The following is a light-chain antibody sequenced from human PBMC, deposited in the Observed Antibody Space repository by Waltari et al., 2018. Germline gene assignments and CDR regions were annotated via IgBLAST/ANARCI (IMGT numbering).Light chain of an antibody. CDR2: GAS. J-gene: IGKJ2*01. V-gene: IGKV3D-15*01. CDR3: QQNSIWPYT. Sequence: EIVMTQSPATLSLSPGERATLSCRASQSVNSNLAWYQQKPGQAPRLLLYGASRRATGIPDRFSGSGSGTEFTLTISSLEPEDSAVYYCQQNSIWPYTFGQGTKVEI. CDR1: QSVNSN.